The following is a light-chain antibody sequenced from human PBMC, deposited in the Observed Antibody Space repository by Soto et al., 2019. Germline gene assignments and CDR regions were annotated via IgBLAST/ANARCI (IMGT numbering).Light chain of an antibody. CDR2: KAS. CDR3: QQYNSYAIT. J-gene: IGKJ5*01. V-gene: IGKV1-5*03. CDR1: QSISSW. Sequence: DIQMTQSPSTLSASLGDRVVITCRASQSISSWLAWYQQKPGKAPKLLIYKASSLESGVPSRFSGSGSGTEFTLTISSLQPDDFATYYCQQYNSYAITFGQGTRL.